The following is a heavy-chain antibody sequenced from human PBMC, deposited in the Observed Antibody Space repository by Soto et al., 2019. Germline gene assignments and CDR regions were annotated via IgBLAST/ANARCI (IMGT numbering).Heavy chain of an antibody. J-gene: IGHJ6*02. CDR3: ARAYYDFWSGYPMSYGMDV. CDR1: RPSISSSSCY. V-gene: IGHV4-39*01. D-gene: IGHD3-3*01. Sequence: ETLSLTCTISRPSISSSSCYWALIRQPPGKGLEWIESIYYSGSTYYNPSLKSRVTISVDTSKNQFSLKLSSVTAADTAVYYCARAYYDFWSGYPMSYGMDVWGQGTTVP. CDR2: IYYSGST.